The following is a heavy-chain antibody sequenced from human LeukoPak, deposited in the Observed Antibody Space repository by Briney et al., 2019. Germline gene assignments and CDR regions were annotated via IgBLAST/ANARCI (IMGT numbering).Heavy chain of an antibody. CDR3: ARTPRSSNYYYYGMDV. D-gene: IGHD2-15*01. J-gene: IGHJ6*02. CDR2: IYTSGST. CDR1: GGSISSSSYY. V-gene: IGHV4-61*02. Sequence: SETLSLTCTVSGGSISSSSYYWSWIRQPAGKGLEWIGRIYTSGSTNYNPSLKSRVTMSVDTSKNQFSLKLSSVTAADTAVYYCARTPRSSNYYYYGMDVWGQGTTVTVSS.